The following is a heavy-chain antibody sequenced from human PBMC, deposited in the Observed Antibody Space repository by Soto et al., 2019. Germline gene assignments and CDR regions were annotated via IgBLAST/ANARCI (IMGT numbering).Heavy chain of an antibody. D-gene: IGHD6-13*01. CDR3: VRQSLHSSRATDFDY. V-gene: IGHV5-51*01. Sequence: GESPKLSCKGSGYSFTSYWIGWVRQMPGKGLEWMGIIYPGDSDTRYSPSFQGQVTISAEKSISTAYLQWSSLKASDTAMYYCVRQSLHSSRATDFDYWGQGTSLTVYS. CDR1: GYSFTSYW. CDR2: IYPGDSDT. J-gene: IGHJ4*02.